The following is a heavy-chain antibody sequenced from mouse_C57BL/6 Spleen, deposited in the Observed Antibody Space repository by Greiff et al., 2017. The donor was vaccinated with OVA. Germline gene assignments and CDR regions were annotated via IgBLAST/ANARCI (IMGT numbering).Heavy chain of an antibody. Sequence: EVHLVESGGGLVKPGGSLKLSCAASGFTFSSYAMSWVRQTPEKRLEWVATISDGGSYTYYPDNVKGRFTIFRDNAKNNLYLQMSHLKSEDTAMYYCAREYSNSYFDYWGQGTTLTVSS. V-gene: IGHV5-4*01. D-gene: IGHD2-5*01. CDR1: GFTFSSYA. CDR3: AREYSNSYFDY. J-gene: IGHJ2*01. CDR2: ISDGGSYT.